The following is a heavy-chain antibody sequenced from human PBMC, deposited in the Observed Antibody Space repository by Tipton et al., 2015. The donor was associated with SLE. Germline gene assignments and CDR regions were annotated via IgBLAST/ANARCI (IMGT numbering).Heavy chain of an antibody. CDR3: ARRRAATGLFSERGWFDP. D-gene: IGHD6-25*01. CDR2: FSHSGISSGST. Sequence: TLSLTCAVNGGSFSGNYWTWIRQPPGKGLEWIGDFSHSGISSGSTNYNPSLKSRVTMSVDTSTSHFSLRLRSVTAADTAVYYCARRRAATGLFSERGWFDPWGQGALVTVSS. V-gene: IGHV4-34*01. CDR1: GGSFSGNY. J-gene: IGHJ5*02.